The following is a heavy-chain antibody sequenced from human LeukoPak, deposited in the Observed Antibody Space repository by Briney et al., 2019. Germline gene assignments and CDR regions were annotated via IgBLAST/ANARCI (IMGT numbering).Heavy chain of an antibody. CDR2: INPNSGVT. Sequence: TSVKVSCKASGYTFTGYYIHWVRQAPGLGLEWMGWINPNSGVTNYAQKFQGRVTMTRDTPITTAYMELSSLKSDDTAVYYCARGGSYRSSWLVDCWGQGTLVTVSS. CDR3: ARGGSYRSSWLVDC. CDR1: GYTFTGYY. D-gene: IGHD6-13*01. J-gene: IGHJ4*02. V-gene: IGHV1-2*02.